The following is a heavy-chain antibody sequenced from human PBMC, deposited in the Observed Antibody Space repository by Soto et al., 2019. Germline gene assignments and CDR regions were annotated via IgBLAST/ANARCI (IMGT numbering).Heavy chain of an antibody. CDR1: GGSISSSNW. CDR2: IYHSGST. J-gene: IGHJ5*02. CDR3: ARVRNKRSGWPGVFDP. D-gene: IGHD6-19*01. Sequence: QVQLQESGPGLVKPSGTLSLTCAVSGGSISSSNWWSWVRQPPGKGLAWIGEIYHSGSTNYNPSLKGRVTIPVDKSKNQFSLTLSSVTAADTAMYYCARVRNKRSGWPGVFDPWGQGTLVTVSS. V-gene: IGHV4-4*02.